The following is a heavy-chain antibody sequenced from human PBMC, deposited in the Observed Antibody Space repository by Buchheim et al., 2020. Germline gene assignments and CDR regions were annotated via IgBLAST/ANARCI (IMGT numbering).Heavy chain of an antibody. D-gene: IGHD2-15*01. J-gene: IGHJ6*02. CDR1: GFTFSSYG. CDR3: ARDLVATSPGFNYYYYYGMDV. CDR2: IWYDGSNK. Sequence: QVQLVESGGGVVQPGRSLRLSCAASGFTFSSYGMHWVRQAPGKGLEWVAVIWYDGSNKYYADSVKGRFTISRDNSKNTLYLQMNSLRAEDTAVYYCARDLVATSPGFNYYYYYGMDVWGQGTT. V-gene: IGHV3-33*01.